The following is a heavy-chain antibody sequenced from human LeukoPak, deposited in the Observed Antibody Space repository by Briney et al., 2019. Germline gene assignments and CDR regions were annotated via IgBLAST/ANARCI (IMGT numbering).Heavy chain of an antibody. V-gene: IGHV3-74*01. CDR1: GFPISSYA. Sequence: PGGSLRLTCTASGFPISSYAKHWVRQAPGKGLVWVSRIKSDGSTTTYADSVKGRFTISRDNAKNTLYLQMNSLRAEDTAVYYCGRVDNTHFDYWGQGTLVTVSS. CDR2: IKSDGSTT. CDR3: GRVDNTHFDY. D-gene: IGHD2-2*02. J-gene: IGHJ4*02.